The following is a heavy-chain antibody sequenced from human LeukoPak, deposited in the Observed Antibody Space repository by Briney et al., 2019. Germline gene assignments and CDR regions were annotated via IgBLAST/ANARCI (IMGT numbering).Heavy chain of an antibody. D-gene: IGHD1-1*01. CDR1: GFTFSDYY. CDR3: ARDRYNWNDDINWFDP. V-gene: IGHV3-11*04. Sequence: PGGSLRLSCAASGFTFSDYYMSWLRQAPGKGLEWVSYISSSGSTIYYADSVKGRFTISRDNAKNSLYLQMNSLRAEDTAVYYCARDRYNWNDDINWFDPWGQGTLVTVSS. J-gene: IGHJ5*02. CDR2: ISSSGSTI.